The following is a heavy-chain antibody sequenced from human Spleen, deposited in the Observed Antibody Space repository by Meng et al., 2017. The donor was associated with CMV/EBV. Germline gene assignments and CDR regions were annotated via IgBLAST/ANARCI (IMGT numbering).Heavy chain of an antibody. D-gene: IGHD5-18*01. V-gene: IGHV3-33*06. Sequence: FSSYGMHWVRQAPGKGLEWVAVIWYDGSNKYYADSVKGRFTISRDNSKNTLYLQMNSLRAEDTAVYYRAKARGYSYGYYYYYGMDVWGQGTTVTVSS. J-gene: IGHJ6*02. CDR1: FSSYG. CDR3: AKARGYSYGYYYYYGMDV. CDR2: IWYDGSNK.